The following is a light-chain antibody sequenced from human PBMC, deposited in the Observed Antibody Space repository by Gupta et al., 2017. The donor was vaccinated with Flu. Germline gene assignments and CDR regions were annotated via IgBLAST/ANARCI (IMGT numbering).Light chain of an antibody. Sequence: QSVLTQPPSVSGAPGQRVTISCTETSSNIGAGYDVHWYQQLPGMSPKLLIYGNSNRPSGVPDRFSGSKSGTSASLSITGLQAEDEAFYYCQSYDNTLSGWVFGGGTKVTVL. CDR3: QSYDNTLSGWV. V-gene: IGLV1-40*01. J-gene: IGLJ3*02. CDR1: SSNIGAGYD. CDR2: GNS.